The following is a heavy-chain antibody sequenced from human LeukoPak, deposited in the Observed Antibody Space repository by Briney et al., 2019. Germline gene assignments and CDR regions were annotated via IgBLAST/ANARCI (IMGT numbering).Heavy chain of an antibody. Sequence: SDTLYLTCTVSGGSISSYYWSWIRQPPGKGLEWIGCIYYSGSTNYNPSLKSRVTISVDTSKNQFSLKLSSVTAADTAVYNCARGVCSGGSCRNWFDPWGQGTLVTVSS. V-gene: IGHV4-59*07. J-gene: IGHJ5*02. CDR3: ARGVCSGGSCRNWFDP. D-gene: IGHD2-15*01. CDR1: GGSISSYY. CDR2: IYYSGST.